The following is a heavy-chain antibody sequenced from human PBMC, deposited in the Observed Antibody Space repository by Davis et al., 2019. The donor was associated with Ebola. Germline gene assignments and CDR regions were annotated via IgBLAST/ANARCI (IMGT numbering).Heavy chain of an antibody. Sequence: ASVKVSCKASGYTFTSYGISWVRQAPGQGLEWMGWISAYNGNTNYAQKLQGRVTMNTDTSTSTAYMELRSLRSDDTAVYYCARGVDNYDYIWGRRSAFDIWGQGTMVTVSS. V-gene: IGHV1-18*01. CDR2: ISAYNGNT. CDR3: ARGVDNYDYIWGRRSAFDI. CDR1: GYTFTSYG. D-gene: IGHD3-16*01. J-gene: IGHJ3*02.